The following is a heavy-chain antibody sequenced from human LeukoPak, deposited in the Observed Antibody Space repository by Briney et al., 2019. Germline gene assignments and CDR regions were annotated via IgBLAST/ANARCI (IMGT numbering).Heavy chain of an antibody. Sequence: GGSLRLSCTASGFTFSNYEMNWVRQAPGKGLEWVSYISSNDNTVYYAASVKGRFTISRDNAKNSLYLQMNSLKAEDTAVYYCAGYCSSTSCPNDAFDIWGQGTMVTVSS. CDR2: ISSNDNTV. CDR1: GFTFSNYE. D-gene: IGHD2-2*01. J-gene: IGHJ3*02. CDR3: AGYCSSTSCPNDAFDI. V-gene: IGHV3-48*03.